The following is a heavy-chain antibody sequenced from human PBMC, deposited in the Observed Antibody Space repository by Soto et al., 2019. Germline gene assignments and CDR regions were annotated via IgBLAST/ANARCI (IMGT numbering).Heavy chain of an antibody. V-gene: IGHV3-23*01. CDR2: ISVGSTTI. J-gene: IGHJ4*02. CDR1: AFTFGTYA. CDR3: AKDPNGDYIGAFDS. Sequence: EVQLSESGGGLVRPGGSLRLSCEGSAFTFGTYAMTWVRQAPGKGLEWLSAISVGSTTIKYADSVKGRFTISRDNSKNMLYLQMNSLRAEDTAIYYCAKDPNGDYIGAFDSWGQGTLVTGSS. D-gene: IGHD4-17*01.